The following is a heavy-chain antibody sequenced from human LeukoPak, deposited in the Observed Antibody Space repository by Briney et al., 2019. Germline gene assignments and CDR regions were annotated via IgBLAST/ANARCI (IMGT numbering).Heavy chain of an antibody. Sequence: SETLSLTCAVYGGSFSGYYWSWIRQPPGKGLEWIGEINHSGSTNYNPSLKSRVTISVDTSKNQFSLKLSSVTAADTAVYYCARRPGYYYGSGSYYRTYNWFDPWGQGTLVTVSS. CDR2: INHSGST. V-gene: IGHV4-34*01. J-gene: IGHJ5*02. CDR1: GGSFSGYY. D-gene: IGHD3-10*01. CDR3: ARRPGYYYGSGSYYRTYNWFDP.